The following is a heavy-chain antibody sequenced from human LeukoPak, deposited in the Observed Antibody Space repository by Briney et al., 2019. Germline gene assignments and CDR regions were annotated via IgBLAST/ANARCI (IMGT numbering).Heavy chain of an antibody. J-gene: IGHJ6*03. CDR1: GFTFSSSS. CDR2: ISSSSSYI. CDR3: ARAKFYGSGSYSALMDV. V-gene: IGHV3-21*01. Sequence: GGSLRLSCAASGFTFSSSSMNWVRQAPGKGLEWVSSISSSSSYIYYADSLKGRFTISRDNAKNSLYLQMNSLRAEDTAVYYCARAKFYGSGSYSALMDVWGKGTTVTVSS. D-gene: IGHD3-10*01.